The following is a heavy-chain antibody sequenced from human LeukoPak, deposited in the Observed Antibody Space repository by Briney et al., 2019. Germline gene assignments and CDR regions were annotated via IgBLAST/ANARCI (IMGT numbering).Heavy chain of an antibody. CDR1: GHTITDSITDFY. CDR2: VDPENGEV. CDR3: ATALNPSAFDV. V-gene: IGHV1-69-2*01. J-gene: IGHJ3*01. Sequence: ASVKVSXKISGHTITDSITDFYIHWVQQAPGKGLEWMGFVDPENGEVKYADKFQGRVTMTADKSMDIAYMELRSLRSDDTAEYFCATALNPSAFDVWGQGTLASVSS.